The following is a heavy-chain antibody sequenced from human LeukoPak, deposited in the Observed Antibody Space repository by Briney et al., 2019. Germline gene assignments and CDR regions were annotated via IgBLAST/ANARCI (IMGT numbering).Heavy chain of an antibody. Sequence: SGPTLVKPTQTLALTCTFSGFSLSTSGVGVGWIRQPPGKALEWLAIIYWHDETHYSPSLKSRLTITKDSSKHQVVLTMTNMDPMDTATYYCAQTGGGLSSDVFTWFDPWGQGTLVTVSS. J-gene: IGHJ5*02. CDR3: AQTGGGLSSDVFTWFDP. CDR2: IYWHDET. V-gene: IGHV2-5*01. D-gene: IGHD5/OR15-5a*01. CDR1: GFSLSTSGVG.